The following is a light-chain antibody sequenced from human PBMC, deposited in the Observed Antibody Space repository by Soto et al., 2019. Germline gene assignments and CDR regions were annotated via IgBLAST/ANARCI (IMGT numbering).Light chain of an antibody. J-gene: IGKJ1*01. V-gene: IGKV1-39*01. CDR1: QSIYNY. CDR3: QQGFRTPHT. CDR2: AAS. Sequence: DIQMTQSPSSLSAFVGDRVTITCRASQSIYNYLNWYRQKPGKAPELLIYAASTLQSGVPSRFSGSGSGTEFTLTISSLQPEDFAIYYCQQGFRTPHTFGQGTKVEIK.